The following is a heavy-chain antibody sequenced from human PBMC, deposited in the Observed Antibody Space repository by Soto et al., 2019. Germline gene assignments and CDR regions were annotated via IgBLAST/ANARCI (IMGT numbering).Heavy chain of an antibody. D-gene: IGHD2-15*01. V-gene: IGHV3-53*01. CDR3: ARDREVAAATRAYYYGMDV. Sequence: EVQLVESGGGLIQPGGSLRLSCAASGFTVSSNYMNWVRQAPGKGLEWVSVINSGGTTYYADSVKGRFTISRDNSKNTRYLQMDSLRVEDTAVYYCARDREVAAATRAYYYGMDVWGHGTTVTVSS. J-gene: IGHJ6*02. CDR1: GFTVSSNY. CDR2: INSGGTT.